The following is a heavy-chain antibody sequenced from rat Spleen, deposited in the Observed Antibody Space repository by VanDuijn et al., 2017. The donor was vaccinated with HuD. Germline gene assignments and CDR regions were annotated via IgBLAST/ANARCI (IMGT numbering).Heavy chain of an antibody. CDR2: ISTGGGNT. V-gene: IGHV5-19*01. D-gene: IGHD1-6*01. J-gene: IGHJ2*01. CDR1: GFTFSNHG. Sequence: EVQLVESGGGLVQPGRSLKVSCVASGFTFSNHGMHWIRQAPAKGLEWVASISTGGGNTYYRDSVKGRFTISRDIAKSRLYLQMDSLRSEDTATYYCTRERILRSTGFDHWGQGVMVTVSS. CDR3: TRERILRSTGFDH.